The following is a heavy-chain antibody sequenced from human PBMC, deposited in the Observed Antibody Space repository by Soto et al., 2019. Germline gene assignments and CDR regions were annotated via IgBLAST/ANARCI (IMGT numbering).Heavy chain of an antibody. V-gene: IGHV1-18*01. D-gene: IGHD3-22*01. CDR2: ISAYNGNT. CDR1: GYTFGTSG. Sequence: QVKLVQSGAEVKKPGTSMKVSCKASGYTFGTSGISWIRQAPGQGLEWMGWISAYNGNTNYEQKLQDRVTMTTDTSTNTAYLELRRLRSDDKAVYYCARAGHYYDSSGYAHWGQGTLVNVS. J-gene: IGHJ4*02. CDR3: ARAGHYYDSSGYAH.